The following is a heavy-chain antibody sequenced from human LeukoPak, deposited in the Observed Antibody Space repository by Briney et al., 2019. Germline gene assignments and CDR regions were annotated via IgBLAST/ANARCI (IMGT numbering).Heavy chain of an antibody. J-gene: IGHJ4*02. CDR3: ARGRYSNRGFDY. D-gene: IGHD5-12*01. CDR1: GYTFTSYD. V-gene: IGHV1-8*01. CDR2: MNPNSGNT. Sequence: ASVKVSCKASGYTFTSYDINWVRQATGQGLEWMGWMNPNSGNTGYAQKFQGRVTMTRNTSISTAYMELSSLRSEDTAVYYCARGRYSNRGFDYRGQGTLVTVSS.